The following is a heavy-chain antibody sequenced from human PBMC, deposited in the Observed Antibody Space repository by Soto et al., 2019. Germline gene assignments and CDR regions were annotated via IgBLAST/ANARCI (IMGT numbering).Heavy chain of an antibody. CDR3: ARSVEGHFDY. D-gene: IGHD6-19*01. CDR2: ITSDTKTI. J-gene: IGHJ4*02. V-gene: IGHV3-48*02. Sequence: EVQLVESGGDLVQRGGSLRLSCVASGFTFSVYSMNWVRQAPGKGLEWFSYITSDTKTIKYADYVKGRFTISRDNAKNSGYLQMNSLRDEDTAVYYCARSVEGHFDYWGQGTVVTVSS. CDR1: GFTFSVYS.